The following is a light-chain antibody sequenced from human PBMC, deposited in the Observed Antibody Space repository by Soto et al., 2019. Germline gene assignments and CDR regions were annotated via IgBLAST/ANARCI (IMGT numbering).Light chain of an antibody. J-gene: IGKJ2*01. V-gene: IGKV2-24*01. Sequence: DAVLTQTPLSSPVSLGQSASISCSSSQSLVHSNGNTYLSWLQQRPGQPPRLLIYRISSRFSGVPDQHSGSESGRDLTLTISRAEAEDPGVYYSMQATHFPRTFGQGTKLEIK. CDR3: MQATHFPRT. CDR2: RIS. CDR1: QSLVHSNGNTY.